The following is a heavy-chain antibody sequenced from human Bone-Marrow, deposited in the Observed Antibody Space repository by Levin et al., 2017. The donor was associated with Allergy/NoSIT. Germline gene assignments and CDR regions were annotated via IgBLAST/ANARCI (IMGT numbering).Heavy chain of an antibody. Sequence: GGSLRLSCAASGFAFSRYAMHWVRQAPGKGLEWVALISSDGTKEHYADSVTGRFTISSDNSKNTLYLQMYSLRVDDTAVYYCPRDGVAPIVGTSLYYYMDVWGTGTTVTVSS. CDR1: GFAFSRYA. CDR3: PRDGVAPIVGTSLYYYMDV. J-gene: IGHJ6*03. V-gene: IGHV3-30*04. D-gene: IGHD5-12*01. CDR2: ISSDGTKE.